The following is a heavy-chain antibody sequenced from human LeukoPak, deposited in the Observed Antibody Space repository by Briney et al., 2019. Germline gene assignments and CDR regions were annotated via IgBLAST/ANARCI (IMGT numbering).Heavy chain of an antibody. Sequence: PGGSLRLSCAASGFTFSSYWMHWVRQAPGKGLVWVSHINSDGSSSSYADSVKGRFTISRDNAKNTLYLQMNSLRAEDTAVYFCARCQGPSTTCPSGLQCGALDFWGHGTMVTVSS. D-gene: IGHD3-10*01. CDR3: ARCQGPSTTCPSGLQCGALDF. J-gene: IGHJ3*01. V-gene: IGHV3-74*01. CDR2: INSDGSSS. CDR1: GFTFSSYW.